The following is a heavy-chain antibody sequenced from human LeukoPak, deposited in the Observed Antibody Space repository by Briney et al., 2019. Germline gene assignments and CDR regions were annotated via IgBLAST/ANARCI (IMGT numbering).Heavy chain of an antibody. J-gene: IGHJ3*02. CDR2: IYSSGST. Sequence: SETLSLTCTVSGGSISSYHWSWIRQPPGKGLESIGYIYSSGSTHYNPSLKSRVTISVDTSKNQFSLKLTSVTAADTAVYFCAKFYFDSSGYYDVFDIWGQGTMVTVSS. D-gene: IGHD3-22*01. V-gene: IGHV4-59*01. CDR1: GGSISSYH. CDR3: AKFYFDSSGYYDVFDI.